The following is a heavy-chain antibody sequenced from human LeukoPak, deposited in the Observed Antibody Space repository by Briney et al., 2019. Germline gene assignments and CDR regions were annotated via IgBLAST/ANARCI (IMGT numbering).Heavy chain of an antibody. D-gene: IGHD6-6*01. CDR3: ASDISPENGQQLAN. J-gene: IGHJ4*02. V-gene: IGHV3-7*04. CDR1: GCTFSRFW. CDR2: IKEDGSEK. Sequence: GGSLRHSCAASGCTFSRFWMSWVRRAPGKGLEYVANIKEDGSEKYYVDSVKGRFTISRDNARNSLYLQIRRLRVEDTAVYSCASDISPENGQQLANWGQGIQVTVSS.